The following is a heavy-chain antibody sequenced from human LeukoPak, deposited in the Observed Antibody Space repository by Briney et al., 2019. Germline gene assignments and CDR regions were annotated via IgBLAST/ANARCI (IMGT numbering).Heavy chain of an antibody. J-gene: IGHJ4*02. Sequence: GGSLRLSCAASGFTFSSYSINWVRQAPGKGLEWVSSISISSSYIYYADSVKGRFTISRDNSKNTLYLQMNSLRAEDTAVYYCARLKHDYGDCFDYWGQGTLVTVSS. D-gene: IGHD4-17*01. V-gene: IGHV3-21*01. CDR1: GFTFSSYS. CDR3: ARLKHDYGDCFDY. CDR2: ISISSSYI.